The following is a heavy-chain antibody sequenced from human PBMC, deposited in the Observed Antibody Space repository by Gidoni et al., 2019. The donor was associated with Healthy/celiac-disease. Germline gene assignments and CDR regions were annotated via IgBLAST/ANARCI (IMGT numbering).Heavy chain of an antibody. D-gene: IGHD1-20*01. CDR3: ARERVGLYNWNYFDY. V-gene: IGHV1-69*01. J-gene: IGHJ4*02. Sequence: QVQLVQSGAEVKKPGSSVKVSCKASGCHFSSHAISWVRQAPGQGREWMGGIIPIFGTANYAQKFQGRVTITADESTSTAYMELSSLRSEDTAVYYCARERVGLYNWNYFDYWGQGTLVTVSS. CDR2: IIPIFGTA. CDR1: GCHFSSHA.